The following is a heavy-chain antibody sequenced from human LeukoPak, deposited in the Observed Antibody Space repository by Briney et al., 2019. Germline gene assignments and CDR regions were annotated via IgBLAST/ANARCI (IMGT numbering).Heavy chain of an antibody. Sequence: GSSVTVSCKASGGTFSSYAISWVRRAPGQGLEWMGGIIPIFGTANYAQKFQGRVTITTDESTSTAYMELSSLRSEDTAVYYCARGIKISDAFDIWGQGTMVTVSS. CDR1: GGTFSSYA. V-gene: IGHV1-69*05. CDR2: IIPIFGTA. D-gene: IGHD1-14*01. CDR3: ARGIKISDAFDI. J-gene: IGHJ3*02.